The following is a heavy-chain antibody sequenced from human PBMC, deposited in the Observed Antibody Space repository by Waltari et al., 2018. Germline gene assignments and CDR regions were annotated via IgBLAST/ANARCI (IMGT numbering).Heavy chain of an antibody. CDR3: ARGPGGGIDY. CDR1: GGSISSYY. Sequence: QVQLQESGPGLVKPSETLSLTCTVSGGSISSYYWSWIRQPPGKGLEWIGYIYYSGSTNYNPSRKSRVTISVDTSKNQFSLKLSSVTAADTAVYYCARGPGGGIDYWGQGTLVTVSS. D-gene: IGHD1-26*01. V-gene: IGHV4-59*01. CDR2: IYYSGST. J-gene: IGHJ4*02.